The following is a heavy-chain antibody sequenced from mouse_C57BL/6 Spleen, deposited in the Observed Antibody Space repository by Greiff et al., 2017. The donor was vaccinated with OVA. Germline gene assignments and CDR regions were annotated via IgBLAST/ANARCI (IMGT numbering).Heavy chain of an antibody. V-gene: IGHV14-2*01. Sequence: EVQLQQSGAELVKPGASVKLSCTASGFTIKDSYMHWVKQRTEQGLERIGRIDPEDGVTKYAPKFQGKATITADTSSNTAYLQLSSLTSEDTAVYYCASGLYGFAYWGQGTLVTVSA. D-gene: IGHD2-12*01. J-gene: IGHJ3*01. CDR1: GFTIKDSY. CDR2: IDPEDGVT. CDR3: ASGLYGFAY.